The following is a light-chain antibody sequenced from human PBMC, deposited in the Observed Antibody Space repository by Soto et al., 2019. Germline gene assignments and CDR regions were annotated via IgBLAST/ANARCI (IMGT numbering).Light chain of an antibody. CDR1: SSNIGSNT. V-gene: IGLV1-44*01. J-gene: IGLJ1*01. CDR2: SNN. Sequence: QSVLTQPPSASGTPGQRVTISCSGSSSNIGSNTVNWYQQLPGTAPKLLIYSNNQRPSGVPDRFSGSKSGTSASLAISGLQSEDEAHYYCAVWDDSLNGHVFGTGTKVTVL. CDR3: AVWDDSLNGHV.